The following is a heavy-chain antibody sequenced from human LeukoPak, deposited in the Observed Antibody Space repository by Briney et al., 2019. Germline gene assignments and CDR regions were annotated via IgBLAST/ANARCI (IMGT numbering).Heavy chain of an antibody. CDR1: GGSISSYY. D-gene: IGHD3-16*02. Sequence: SETLSLICTVSGGSISSYYWSWIRQPPGKGLEWIGYIYYSGSTNYNPSLKSRVTISVDTSKDQFSLKLSSVTAADTAVYYCARVVADYVWGSYRRNWFDPWGQGTLVTVSS. CDR2: IYYSGST. CDR3: ARVVADYVWGSYRRNWFDP. J-gene: IGHJ5*02. V-gene: IGHV4-59*01.